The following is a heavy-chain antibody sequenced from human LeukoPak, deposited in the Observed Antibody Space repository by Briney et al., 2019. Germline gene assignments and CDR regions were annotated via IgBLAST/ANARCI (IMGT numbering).Heavy chain of an antibody. CDR3: ARSSDSSGYYGGGIIDY. CDR1: GGSISIYC. V-gene: IGHV4-4*07. CDR2: IYTNENT. Sequence: KSSETLSLTCTVSGGSISIYCWNWIRQPAGKGLEWIGRIYTNENTFFNPSLKSRVTMSVDTSKNQFSLQLTSVTAADAAVYYCARSSDSSGYYGGGIIDYWGQGTLVTVSS. J-gene: IGHJ4*02. D-gene: IGHD6-19*01.